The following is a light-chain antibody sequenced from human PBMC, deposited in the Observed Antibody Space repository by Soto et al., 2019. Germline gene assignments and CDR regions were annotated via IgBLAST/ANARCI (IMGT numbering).Light chain of an antibody. J-gene: IGKJ2*01. CDR1: QTISSY. CDR3: QQTFRTPHT. Sequence: DIQMTQSPASLSASVGDRVTITCRASQTISSYLNWYQQKAGAAPKLLIYSASTLQSGVPSRFSGSGFGTDYTLTISSLQPADFAVYHCQQTFRTPHTFGQGTKLDIK. CDR2: SAS. V-gene: IGKV1-39*01.